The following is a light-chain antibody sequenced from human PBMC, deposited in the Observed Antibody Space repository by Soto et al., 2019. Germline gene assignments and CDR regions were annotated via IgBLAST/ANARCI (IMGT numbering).Light chain of an antibody. V-gene: IGKV3D-15*01. Sequence: IVMTQSPATLSVSPGEGVTLSCRASENVGTSLAWYQQKPGQAPRLLIYGSSTRATGIPATFSGSGSGTEFTLTISSLQSADSAIYYCQQYNNWGLSFGGGTRWIS. CDR2: GSS. J-gene: IGKJ4*01. CDR1: ENVGTS. CDR3: QQYNNWGLS.